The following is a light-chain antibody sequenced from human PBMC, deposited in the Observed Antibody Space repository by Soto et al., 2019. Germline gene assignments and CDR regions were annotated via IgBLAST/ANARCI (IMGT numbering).Light chain of an antibody. V-gene: IGKV3-11*01. J-gene: IGKJ1*01. CDR2: DAS. CDR1: QSIGLA. CDR3: QQRTDRSPWT. Sequence: EIVLTQSPATLSLSPGERATLSCRASQSIGLAIAWYQHKPGQAPRLLIFDASQRATGIPAGFRGSGSGTDFTLSISSLEPEDFAVYYCQQRTDRSPWTFGQGTKVDIK.